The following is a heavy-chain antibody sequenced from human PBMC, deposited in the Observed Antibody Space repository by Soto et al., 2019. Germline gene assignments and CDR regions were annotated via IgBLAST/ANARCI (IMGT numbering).Heavy chain of an antibody. CDR3: AREVPYCGGDCYSSWFVH. CDR1: GGTFSSYA. D-gene: IGHD2-21*02. CDR2: IIPIFGTA. Sequence: SVKVSCKASGGTFSSYAISWGRQAPGQGLEWMGGIIPIFGTANYAQKFQGRVTIAADESTSTAYMELSSLRSEDTAVYYCAREVPYCGGDCYSSWFVHWGQGTLVTASS. V-gene: IGHV1-69*13. J-gene: IGHJ5*02.